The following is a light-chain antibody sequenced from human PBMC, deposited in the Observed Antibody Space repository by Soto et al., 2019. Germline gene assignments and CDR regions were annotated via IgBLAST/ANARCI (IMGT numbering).Light chain of an antibody. CDR2: SNN. Sequence: QSVLTQPPSASGTPGQRVTISCSGSSSNIGSNTVNWYQQLPGTAPKLLIYSNNQRPSGIPDRFSGSKSGTSASLASSGLQSADEADYYWAAWDDSLNGYVFGSGTKVTVL. J-gene: IGLJ1*01. V-gene: IGLV1-44*01. CDR3: AAWDDSLNGYV. CDR1: SSNIGSNT.